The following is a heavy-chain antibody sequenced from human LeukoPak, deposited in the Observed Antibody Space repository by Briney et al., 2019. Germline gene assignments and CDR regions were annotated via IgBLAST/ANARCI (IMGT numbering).Heavy chain of an antibody. Sequence: SETLSLTCDASGGSLTINSWWSWVRQPPGKGLEWIGEISHSGRTNYNPSLKSRVTMSVDKAKDQLSLALSAVTAADTAVYYCVRGLYSSASYWGQGHLVIVSS. J-gene: IGHJ4*02. CDR2: ISHSGRT. V-gene: IGHV4-4*02. CDR1: GGSLTINSW. D-gene: IGHD6-19*01. CDR3: VRGLYSSASY.